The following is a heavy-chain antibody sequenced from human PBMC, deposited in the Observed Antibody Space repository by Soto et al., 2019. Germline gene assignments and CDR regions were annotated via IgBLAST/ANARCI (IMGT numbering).Heavy chain of an antibody. V-gene: IGHV1-2*02. CDR3: ARWGAMVRGVIKSPRPYYYYGMDV. CDR2: INPNSGGT. J-gene: IGHJ6*02. D-gene: IGHD3-10*01. Sequence: ASVKVSCKASGYTFTGYYMHWVRQAPGEGLEWMGWINPNSGGTNYAQKFQGRVTMTRDTSISTAYMELSRLRSDDTAVYYCARWGAMVRGVIKSPRPYYYYGMDVWGQGTTVTVSS. CDR1: GYTFTGYY.